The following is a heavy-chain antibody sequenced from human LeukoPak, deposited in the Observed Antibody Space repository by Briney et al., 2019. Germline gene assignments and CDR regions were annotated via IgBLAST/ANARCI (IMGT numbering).Heavy chain of an antibody. V-gene: IGHV3-7*01. J-gene: IGHJ3*01. CDR1: GFTFSNFY. D-gene: IGHD1-1*01. CDR3: ARDLDIFVGWNHDALDV. CDR2: MKQDGSQM. Sequence: GGSLRLSCAASGFTFSNFYMNWVRQAPGKGLEWVANMKQDGSQMSYSDSVKGRFTISRDNANNSLFLQMNNLRAEDTAMYYCARDLDIFVGWNHDALDVWGQGTMVTVSS.